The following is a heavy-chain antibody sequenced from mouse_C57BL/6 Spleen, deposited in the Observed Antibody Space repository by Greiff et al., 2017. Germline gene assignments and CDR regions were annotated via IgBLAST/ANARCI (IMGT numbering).Heavy chain of an antibody. V-gene: IGHV14-3*01. D-gene: IGHD1-1*01. CDR1: GFNIKNTY. CDR3: VGDYYGSSYGYFDV. J-gene: IGHJ1*03. Sequence: EVKLQESVAELVRPGASVKLSCTASGFNIKNTYMHWVKQRPEQGLEWIGRIDPANGNTKYAPKFQGKATITADTSSNTAYLQLSSLTSEDTAIYYCVGDYYGSSYGYFDVWGTGTTVTVSS. CDR2: IDPANGNT.